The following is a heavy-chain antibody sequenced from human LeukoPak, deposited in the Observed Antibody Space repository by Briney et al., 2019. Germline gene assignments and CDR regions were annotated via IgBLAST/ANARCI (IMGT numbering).Heavy chain of an antibody. CDR2: ISWDGGST. V-gene: IGHV3-43D*03. CDR1: GFTFDDYA. D-gene: IGHD1-26*01. J-gene: IGHJ4*02. Sequence: GGSLRLSCAASGFTFDDYAMHWVRQAPGKGLEWVSLISWDGGSTYYADSVKGRFTISRDNSKNSLYLQMNSLRAEDTALYYCAKDIIPIYSGSYVLGARFDYWGQGTLVTVSS. CDR3: AKDIIPIYSGSYVLGARFDY.